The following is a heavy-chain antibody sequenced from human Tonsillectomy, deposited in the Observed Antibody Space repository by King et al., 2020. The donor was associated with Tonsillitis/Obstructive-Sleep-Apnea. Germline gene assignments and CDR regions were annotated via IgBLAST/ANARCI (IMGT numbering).Heavy chain of an antibody. D-gene: IGHD2-8*02. CDR2: MNPNSGNT. CDR1: GYTFTSYD. J-gene: IGHJ6*03. CDR3: ASSSGGVWGSVLVYYYYYMDV. V-gene: IGHV1-8*01. Sequence: VQLVESGAEVKKPGASVKVSCKASGYTFTSYDINWVRQATGQGLEWMGWMNPNSGNTGYAQKFQGRVTMTRNTSISTAYMELSSLRSEDTAVSYCASSSGGVWGSVLVYYYYYMDVWGKGTTVTVSS.